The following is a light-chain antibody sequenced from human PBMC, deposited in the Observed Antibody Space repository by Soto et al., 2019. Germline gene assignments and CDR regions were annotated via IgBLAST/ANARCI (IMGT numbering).Light chain of an antibody. CDR1: SSDVGGYNY. V-gene: IGLV2-14*03. J-gene: IGLJ2*01. CDR3: SSYTTSSSVV. CDR2: DVS. Sequence: QSALTQPASVSGSPGQSITSSCTATSSDVGGYNYVSWYQHHPGKAPKLLIYDVSHRPSGVSNRFSGSKSGNTASLTISGLQAEDEADYYCSSYTTSSSVVFGGGTKLTVL.